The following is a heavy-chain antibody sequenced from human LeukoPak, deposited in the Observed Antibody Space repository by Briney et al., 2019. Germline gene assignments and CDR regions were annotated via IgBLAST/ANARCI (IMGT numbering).Heavy chain of an antibody. J-gene: IGHJ3*02. CDR3: ARYDYGGGYDAFDI. CDR2: IYYSGST. V-gene: IGHV4-31*03. Sequence: PSETLSLTCTVSGGSISSGGYHWSWIRQHPGKGLEWIGYIYYSGSTYYNPSLKSRVTISVDTSKNQFSLKLSSVTAADTAVYYCARYDYGGGYDAFDIWGQGTMVTVSS. D-gene: IGHD4-23*01. CDR1: GGSISSGGYH.